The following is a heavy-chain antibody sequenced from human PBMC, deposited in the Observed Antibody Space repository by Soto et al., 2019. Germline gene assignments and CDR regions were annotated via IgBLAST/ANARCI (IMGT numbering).Heavy chain of an antibody. V-gene: IGHV1-69*13. D-gene: IGHD3-3*01. CDR2: IIPIFGTA. CDR3: ARVTSLRFLSSRGFDY. CDR1: GGTFSSYA. J-gene: IGHJ4*02. Sequence: SVKVSCKASGGTFSSYAISWVRQAPGQGLEWMGGIIPIFGTANYAQKFQGRVTITADESTSTAYMELSSLRSEDTAVYYCARVTSLRFLSSRGFDYWGQGTLVTVSS.